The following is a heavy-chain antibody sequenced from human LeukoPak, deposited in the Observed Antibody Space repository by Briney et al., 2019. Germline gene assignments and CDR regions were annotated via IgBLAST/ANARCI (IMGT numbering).Heavy chain of an antibody. CDR1: GGSISSSRYY. J-gene: IGHJ2*01. CDR3: ARAGYSYGYKWYFDL. D-gene: IGHD5-18*01. V-gene: IGHV4-39*01. CDR2: IYYSGGT. Sequence: SETLSLTCTVSGGSISSSRYYWGWIRQPPGQGLEWIGSIYYSGGTDYNLSLKSRITISVDTSKNQFSLKLSSVTAADTAVYYCARAGYSYGYKWYFDLWGRGTLVTVSS.